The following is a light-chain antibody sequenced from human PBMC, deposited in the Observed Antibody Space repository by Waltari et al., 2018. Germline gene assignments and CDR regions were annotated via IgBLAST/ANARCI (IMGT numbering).Light chain of an antibody. CDR1: QSVLYTSNYHNY. CDR3: QQYYSAPYT. CDR2: WAS. V-gene: IGKV4-1*01. Sequence: DIVMTQSPDSLSVSLGERATINRKSSQSVLYTSNYHNYLAWYQQKPGQPPKLLLYWASTRESGVPDRFSGSGSGTDFTLSISTLQAEDVAVYYCQQYYSAPYTFGQGTRLEIK. J-gene: IGKJ2*01.